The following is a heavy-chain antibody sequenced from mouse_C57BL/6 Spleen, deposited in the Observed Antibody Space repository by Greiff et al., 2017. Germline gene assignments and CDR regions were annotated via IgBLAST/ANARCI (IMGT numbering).Heavy chain of an antibody. D-gene: IGHD2-5*01. Sequence: VQLPQPGAALVKPGASVKLSCKASGYTFTSYWMHLVTPRPGQGLEWIGMIHPNSGSTNYNEKFKSKATLTVDKASSTAYMQLSSLTSEDAAVYYCARYRSNYGGYFDYWGQGTTLTVSS. CDR1: GYTFTSYW. CDR2: IHPNSGST. CDR3: ARYRSNYGGYFDY. J-gene: IGHJ2*01. V-gene: IGHV1-64*01.